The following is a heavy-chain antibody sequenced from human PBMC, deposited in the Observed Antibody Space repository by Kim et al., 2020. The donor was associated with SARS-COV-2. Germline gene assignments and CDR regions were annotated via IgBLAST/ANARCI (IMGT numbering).Heavy chain of an antibody. CDR1: GFTFSSYA. J-gene: IGHJ4*02. V-gene: IGHV3-64D*06. D-gene: IGHD3-10*01. CDR3: VKDLERGFGKGNYFDY. Sequence: GGSLRLSCSASGFTFSSYAMHWVRQAPGKGLEYVSAISSNGGSTYYADSVKGRFTISRDNSKNTLYLQMSSLRAEDTAVYYCVKDLERGFGKGNYFDYWGQGTLVTVSS. CDR2: ISSNGGST.